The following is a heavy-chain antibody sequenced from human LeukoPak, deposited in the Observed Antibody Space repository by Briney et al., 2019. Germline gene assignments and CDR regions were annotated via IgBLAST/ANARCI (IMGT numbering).Heavy chain of an antibody. CDR2: ISAYNGNT. Sequence: GASVKVSCKASGYTFTSYGISWVRQAPGQGLEWMGWISAYNGNTNYAQKLQGRVTMTTDTSTSTAYMELGSLRSDDTAVYYCARDSPHPRKQQLVPDAFDIWGQGTMVTVSS. V-gene: IGHV1-18*01. D-gene: IGHD6-13*01. J-gene: IGHJ3*02. CDR1: GYTFTSYG. CDR3: ARDSPHPRKQQLVPDAFDI.